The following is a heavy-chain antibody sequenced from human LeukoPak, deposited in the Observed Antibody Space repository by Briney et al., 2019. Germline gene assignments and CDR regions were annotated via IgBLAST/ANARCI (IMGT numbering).Heavy chain of an antibody. J-gene: IGHJ6*03. Sequence: GGSLRLSCAASGFTFSNFWMSWVRQAPGKGLEWVANIKGDGGEKFYVDSVKGRFTISRDNAKNSLYLQMNSLRAEDTAVYYCARDGLEWPYYYYYYMDVWGKGTTVTVSS. CDR1: GFTFSNFW. D-gene: IGHD3-3*01. CDR2: IKGDGGEK. V-gene: IGHV3-7*01. CDR3: ARDGLEWPYYYYYYMDV.